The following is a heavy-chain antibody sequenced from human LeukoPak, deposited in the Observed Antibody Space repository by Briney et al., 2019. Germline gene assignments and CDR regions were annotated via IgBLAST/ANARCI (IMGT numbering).Heavy chain of an antibody. V-gene: IGHV4-61*02. CDR3: ARDVAADKFDY. J-gene: IGHJ4*02. D-gene: IGHD6-19*01. Sequence: SQTLSLTCTVSGGSISSASYYWSWIRQPAGKGLEWIGRIYTSGSTNYNPSLKSRVTISVDTSKNQFSLKLSSVTAADTAVYYCARDVAADKFDYWGQGTLVTVSS. CDR1: GGSISSASYY. CDR2: IYTSGST.